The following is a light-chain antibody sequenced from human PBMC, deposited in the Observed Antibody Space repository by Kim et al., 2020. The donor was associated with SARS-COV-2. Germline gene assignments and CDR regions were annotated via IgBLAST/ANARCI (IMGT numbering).Light chain of an antibody. V-gene: IGLV1-44*01. CDR3: AAWDGSLNGWV. Sequence: GQRVPIASSGSSSNVGTNGIYWYQQLPGMAPNLLMHSNHQRPSGVPDRFSGSKSGTSGSLTISGLQSEDEAEYHCAAWDGSLNGWVFGGGTQLTVL. CDR2: SNH. CDR1: SSNVGTNG. J-gene: IGLJ3*02.